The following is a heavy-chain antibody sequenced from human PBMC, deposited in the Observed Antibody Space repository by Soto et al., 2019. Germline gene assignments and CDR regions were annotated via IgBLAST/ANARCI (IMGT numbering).Heavy chain of an antibody. CDR1: GYTFTSYD. J-gene: IGHJ6*02. V-gene: IGHV1-8*01. CDR3: ARGNYGGNSRYYYGMDV. D-gene: IGHD4-17*01. Sequence: ASVKVSCKASGYTFTSYDINWVRQATGQGLEWMGWMNPNSGNTGYAQKFQGRVTMTRNTSISTAYMELSSLRSEDTAVYYCARGNYGGNSRYYYGMDVWRQGTTVTVSS. CDR2: MNPNSGNT.